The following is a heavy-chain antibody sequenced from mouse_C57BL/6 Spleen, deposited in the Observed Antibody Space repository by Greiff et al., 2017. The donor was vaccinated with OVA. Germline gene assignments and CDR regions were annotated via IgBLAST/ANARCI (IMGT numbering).Heavy chain of an antibody. CDR1: GFTFNTYA. Sequence: EVKLVESGGGLVQPKGSLKLSCAASGFTFNTYAMHWVRQAPGKGLEWVARIRSKSSNYATYYADSVKDRFTISRDDSQSMLYLQMNNLKTEDTAMYYCVREGGYYYGSSYWYFDVWGTGTTVTVSS. D-gene: IGHD1-1*01. CDR2: IRSKSSNYAT. CDR3: VREGGYYYGSSYWYFDV. J-gene: IGHJ1*03. V-gene: IGHV10-3*01.